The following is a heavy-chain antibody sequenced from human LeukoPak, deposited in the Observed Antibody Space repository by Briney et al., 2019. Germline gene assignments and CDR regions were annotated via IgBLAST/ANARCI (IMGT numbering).Heavy chain of an antibody. Sequence: PSETLSLTCAVYGGSFSGYYWSWIRQPPGKGLEWIGEINHSGSTNYNPSLKSRVTISVDTSKNQFSLKLSSVTAADTAVYYCARPDAPGTYGGSGSYYRDWGQGTLVTVSS. CDR1: GGSFSGYY. V-gene: IGHV4-34*01. CDR3: ARPDAPGTYGGSGSYYRD. D-gene: IGHD3-10*01. CDR2: INHSGST. J-gene: IGHJ4*02.